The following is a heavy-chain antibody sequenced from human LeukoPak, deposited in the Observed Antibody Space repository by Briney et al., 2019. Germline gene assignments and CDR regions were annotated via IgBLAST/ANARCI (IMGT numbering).Heavy chain of an antibody. Sequence: SETLSPTCAVYGGSFSGYYWSWIRQPPGKGLEWIGEINHSGSTNYNPSLKSRVTISVDTSKNQFSLKLSSVTAADTAVYYCARNLYVDTAMVGEYYFDYWGQGTLVTVSS. CDR1: GGSFSGYY. V-gene: IGHV4-34*01. CDR2: INHSGST. CDR3: ARNLYVDTAMVGEYYFDY. J-gene: IGHJ4*02. D-gene: IGHD5-18*01.